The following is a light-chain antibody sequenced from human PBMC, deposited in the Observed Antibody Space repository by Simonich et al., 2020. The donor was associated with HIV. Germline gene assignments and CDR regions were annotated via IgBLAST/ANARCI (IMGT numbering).Light chain of an antibody. CDR2: KAS. CDR1: QSISRW. Sequence: DIQMTQSPSTLSASVGDRVTITCRACQSISRWLAWYQQKPGKAPKLLIYKASSLESGVPSRFIGSGSGTEFTLTISSLQPDDFATYYCQQYNSYSSTFGGGTKVEIK. V-gene: IGKV1-5*03. CDR3: QQYNSYSST. J-gene: IGKJ4*01.